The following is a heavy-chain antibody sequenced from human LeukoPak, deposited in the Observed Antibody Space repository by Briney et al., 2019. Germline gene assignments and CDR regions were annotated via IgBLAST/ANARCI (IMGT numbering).Heavy chain of an antibody. V-gene: IGHV3-30*02. CDR1: GFTFSNYG. J-gene: IGHJ1*01. CDR3: AKDEAQYFQH. CDR2: IRNDDGSNK. Sequence: GGSLRLSCAASGFTFSNYGMHWVRQAPGKGLEWVAFIRNDDGSNKYYADSVKGRFTISRDNSKNTVHLQMNSLRVEDTAVYYCAKDEAQYFQHWGQGALVTVSA.